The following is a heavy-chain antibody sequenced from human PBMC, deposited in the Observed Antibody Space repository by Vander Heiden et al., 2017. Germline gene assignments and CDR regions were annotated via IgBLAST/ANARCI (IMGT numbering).Heavy chain of an antibody. CDR1: GFTFSSYA. CDR3: AKDIGRDYYGSGRYNY. V-gene: IGHV3-23*01. Sequence: EVQLLESGGGLVQPGGSLRLSCAASGFTFSSYAMRWVRQAPGKGLEWVSAISGSGGSTYYADSVKGRFTISRDNSKNTLYLQMNSLRAEDTAVYYCAKDIGRDYYGSGRYNYWGQGTLVTVSS. D-gene: IGHD3-10*01. CDR2: ISGSGGST. J-gene: IGHJ4*02.